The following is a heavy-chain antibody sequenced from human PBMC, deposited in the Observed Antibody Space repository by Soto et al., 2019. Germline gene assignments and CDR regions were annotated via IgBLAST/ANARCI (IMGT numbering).Heavy chain of an antibody. V-gene: IGHV4-34*01. J-gene: IGHJ5*02. CDR2: INHSGST. D-gene: IGHD4-4*01. CDR1: GGSFSGYY. CDR3: ARGYEADYSNYHWFDP. Sequence: SETLSLTCAVYGGSFSGYYWSWIRQPPGKGLEWIGEINHSGSTNYNPSLKSRVTISVDTSKNQFSLKLSSVTAADTAVYYCARGYEADYSNYHWFDPWGQGTLVTVSS.